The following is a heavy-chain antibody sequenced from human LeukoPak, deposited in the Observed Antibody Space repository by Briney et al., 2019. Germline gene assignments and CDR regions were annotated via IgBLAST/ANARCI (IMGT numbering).Heavy chain of an antibody. CDR3: ARVPAAGTDYYYYGMDV. V-gene: IGHV4-59*01. CDR2: IYYSGST. Sequence: KPSETLSLTCAVYGGSFSGYYWSWIRQPPGKGLEWIGYIYYSGSTNYNPSLKSRVTISVDTSKNQFSLKLSSVTAADTAVYYCARVPAAGTDYYYYGMDVWGQGTTVTVSS. D-gene: IGHD6-13*01. CDR1: GGSFSGYY. J-gene: IGHJ6*02.